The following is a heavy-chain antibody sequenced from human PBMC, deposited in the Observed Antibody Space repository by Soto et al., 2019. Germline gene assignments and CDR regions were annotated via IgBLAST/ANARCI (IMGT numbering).Heavy chain of an antibody. V-gene: IGHV3-15*01. CDR3: TTTKYYDFWSGYFRGGPFDY. D-gene: IGHD3-3*01. CDR1: GFTFSNAW. J-gene: IGHJ4*02. Sequence: VGSLRLSCAASGFTFSNAWMSWVRQAPGKGLEWVGRIKSKTDGGTTDYAAPVKGRFTISRGDSKNTLYLQMNSLKTEDTAVYYCTTTKYYDFWSGYFRGGPFDYWGQGTLVTVSS. CDR2: IKSKTDGGTT.